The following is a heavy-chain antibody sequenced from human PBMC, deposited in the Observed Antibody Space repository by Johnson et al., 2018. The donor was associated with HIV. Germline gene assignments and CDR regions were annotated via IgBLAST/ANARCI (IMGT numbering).Heavy chain of an antibody. CDR3: TRTDDTYYYDSSGYVDAFDI. Sequence: VQLVESGGGVVQPGGSLTLSCAASGFVFSDYVMHWVRQAPGKGLDWVTFIRYGSGKYYADSVNGRFTISRDNSKNTLYLQMNSLRAEDTAVYYCTRTDDTYYYDSSGYVDAFDIWGQGTMVTVSS. V-gene: IGHV3-30*02. CDR2: IRYGSGK. J-gene: IGHJ3*02. CDR1: GFVFSDYV. D-gene: IGHD3-22*01.